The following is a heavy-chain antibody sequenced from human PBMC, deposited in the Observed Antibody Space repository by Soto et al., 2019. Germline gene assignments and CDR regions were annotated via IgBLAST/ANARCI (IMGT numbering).Heavy chain of an antibody. D-gene: IGHD1-26*01. J-gene: IGHJ4*02. CDR2: IIPILGIA. Sequence: QVQLVQSGAEVKKPGSSVKVSCKASGGTFSSYTISWVRQAPGQGLEWMGRIIPILGIANYAQKFQGRVTITADKSTSTAYMELSSLRSEDTAVYYCARGSSPHKSYYTRETFDYWGQGTLVTVSS. CDR1: GGTFSSYT. CDR3: ARGSSPHKSYYTRETFDY. V-gene: IGHV1-69*02.